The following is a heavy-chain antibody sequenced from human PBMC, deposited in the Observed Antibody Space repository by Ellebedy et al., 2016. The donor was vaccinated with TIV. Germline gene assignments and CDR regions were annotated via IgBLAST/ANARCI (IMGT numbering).Heavy chain of an antibody. D-gene: IGHD3-22*01. Sequence: SETLSLXXTVSGGSISSGGHNWSWIRQHPGKGLEWIGYIYYSGSTYYNPSLKSRITISVDTSKNQFSLRLSSVTSADTAVYYCARLGRDSTGYRGAYFYYMDVWGKGTTVTVSS. J-gene: IGHJ6*03. CDR2: IYYSGST. V-gene: IGHV4-31*03. CDR3: ARLGRDSTGYRGAYFYYMDV. CDR1: GGSISSGGHN.